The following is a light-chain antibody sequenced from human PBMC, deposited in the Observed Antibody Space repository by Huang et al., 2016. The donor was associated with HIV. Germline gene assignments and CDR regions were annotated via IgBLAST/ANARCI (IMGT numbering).Light chain of an antibody. V-gene: IGKV3-15*01. CDR2: GAS. J-gene: IGKJ4*01. CDR1: QSVSSS. Sequence: EIVMTQSPGTLSVSPGERATLSCRASQSVSSSLAWYQQKPEQAPRPLIYGASTRATGIPARFSGSGSGTEVTLTISSLQSEDFAVYYCQQYNNWPLTFGGGTKVEI. CDR3: QQYNNWPLT.